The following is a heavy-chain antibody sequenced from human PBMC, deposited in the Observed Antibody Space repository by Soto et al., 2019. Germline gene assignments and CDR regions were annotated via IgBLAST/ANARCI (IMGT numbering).Heavy chain of an antibody. CDR1: GHTFTSYG. CDR3: ARVQVVFGVVTPDY. CDR2: ISAYNGNT. J-gene: IGHJ4*02. V-gene: IGHV1-18*04. D-gene: IGHD3-3*01. Sequence: GASVKVSCKASGHTFTSYGISWVRQAPGQGLEWMGWISAYNGNTNYAQKLQGRVTMTTDTSTSTAYMELRSLRSDDTAVYYCARVQVVFGVVTPDYWGQGTLVTVYS.